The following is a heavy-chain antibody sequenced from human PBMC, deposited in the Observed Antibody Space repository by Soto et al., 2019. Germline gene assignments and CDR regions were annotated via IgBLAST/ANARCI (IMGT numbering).Heavy chain of an antibody. CDR1: GGSFSGYY. CDR3: ARGKRYYYGSGPDRYYYYYYMDV. CDR2: INHSGST. V-gene: IGHV4-34*01. J-gene: IGHJ6*03. Sequence: SETLSLTCAVYGGSFSGYYWSWIRQPPGKGLEWIGEINHSGSTNYNPSLKSRVTISVDTSKNQFSLKLSSVTAADTAVYYCARGKRYYYGSGPDRYYYYYYMDVWGKGTTVTVSS. D-gene: IGHD3-10*01.